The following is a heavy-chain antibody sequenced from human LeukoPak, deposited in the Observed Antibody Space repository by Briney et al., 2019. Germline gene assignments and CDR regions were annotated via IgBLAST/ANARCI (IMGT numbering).Heavy chain of an antibody. Sequence: GGSLRLSCAASGFTFSSYAMSWVRQAPGKGLEWVAVISYDGSNKYYADSVKGRFTISRDNSKSTLYLQMNSLRAEDTAVYYRAKPYGDYFAGAFDIWGQGTMVTVSS. V-gene: IGHV3-30*18. CDR1: GFTFSSYA. CDR2: ISYDGSNK. D-gene: IGHD4-17*01. CDR3: AKPYGDYFAGAFDI. J-gene: IGHJ3*02.